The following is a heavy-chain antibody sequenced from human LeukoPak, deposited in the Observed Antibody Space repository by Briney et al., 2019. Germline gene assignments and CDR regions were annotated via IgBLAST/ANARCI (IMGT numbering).Heavy chain of an antibody. D-gene: IGHD4-17*01. CDR3: VRGPDYGDRLDYFDN. CDR1: GFTVRTHW. J-gene: IGHJ4*02. V-gene: IGHV3-7*01. CDR2: IKQDGTE. Sequence: GGPLRLSCAATGFTVRTHWMSWVRQAPGRGPEWVAHIKQDGTEYYVDSVKGRFTISRDNAKNSLYLQMNSLRAEDTAVYTCVRGPDYGDRLDYFDNWGQGTLVTVSS.